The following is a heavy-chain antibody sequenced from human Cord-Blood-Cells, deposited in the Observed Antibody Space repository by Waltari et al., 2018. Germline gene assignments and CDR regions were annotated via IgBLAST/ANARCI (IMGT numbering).Heavy chain of an antibody. Sequence: QLQLQESGPGLAQPSETLSLTCTVSGGSISSSSYYWGWIRQPPGKGLEWIGSIYYSGRTYYNPSLKIRVTISVETSKNQFSLKLSSVTAADTAVYYCASVRFLEWLLYYWGQGTLVTVSS. CDR1: GGSISSSSYY. CDR2: IYYSGRT. J-gene: IGHJ4*02. V-gene: IGHV4-39*01. CDR3: ASVRFLEWLLYY. D-gene: IGHD3-3*01.